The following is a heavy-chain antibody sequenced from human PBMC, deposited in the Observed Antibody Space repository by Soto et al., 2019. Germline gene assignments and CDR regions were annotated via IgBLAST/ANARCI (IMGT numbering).Heavy chain of an antibody. CDR1: GFTFSSYA. Sequence: GGSLRLSCAASGFTFSSYAMSWVRQAPGKGLEWVSAISGSGGSTYYADSVKGRFTISRDNSKNTLYLQMNSLRAEDTAVYYCAKGPIGYCSGGSCQKDYWGQGTLVTVSS. V-gene: IGHV3-23*01. D-gene: IGHD2-15*01. CDR2: ISGSGGST. J-gene: IGHJ4*02. CDR3: AKGPIGYCSGGSCQKDY.